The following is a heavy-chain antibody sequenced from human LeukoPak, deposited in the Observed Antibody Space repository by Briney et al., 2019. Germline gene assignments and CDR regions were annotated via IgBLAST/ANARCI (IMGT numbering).Heavy chain of an antibody. Sequence: ASVKVSCKTSGYAFTNYDINWVRQAPGQGLEWMGWMHPDNGNTGYAQKFQGRVTMTRNTSITTAYMELRSLRSEDTAVYYCARGHGSAFDPWGQGTLVTVSS. CDR3: ARGHGSAFDP. D-gene: IGHD3-10*01. CDR1: GYAFTNYD. J-gene: IGHJ5*02. CDR2: MHPDNGNT. V-gene: IGHV1-8*01.